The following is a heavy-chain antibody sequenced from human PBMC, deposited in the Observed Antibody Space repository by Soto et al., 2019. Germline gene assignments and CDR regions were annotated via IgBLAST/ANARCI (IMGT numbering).Heavy chain of an antibody. D-gene: IGHD5-18*01. Sequence: QVQLQESGPGLVEPSQTLSLTCTVSGDSISSSGYFWSWIRQPPGKGLEWIGHMYNSGTTYSNPSLRGXXTXSXXPTKNHVPLTLSSVTAADTAAYYCARGPDTDNVDCWGQGTLVTVSS. CDR3: ARGPDTDNVDC. CDR2: MYNSGTT. J-gene: IGHJ4*02. V-gene: IGHV4-30-4*01. CDR1: GDSISSSGYF.